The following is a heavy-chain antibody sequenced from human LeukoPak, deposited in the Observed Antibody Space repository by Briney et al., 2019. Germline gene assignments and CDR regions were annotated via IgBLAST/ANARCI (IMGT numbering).Heavy chain of an antibody. CDR3: ARAGIAVAGEYYYYGMDV. CDR1: GGSISSYY. V-gene: IGHV4-4*07. J-gene: IGHJ6*02. Sequence: SETLSLTCTVSGGSISSYYWSWIRHPAGKGLEWIGCIYTSGSTNYHPSLKSPVTMSVDTSKKQFSLKLSSVTAADTAVYYCARAGIAVAGEYYYYGMDVWGQGTTVTVSS. D-gene: IGHD6-19*01. CDR2: IYTSGST.